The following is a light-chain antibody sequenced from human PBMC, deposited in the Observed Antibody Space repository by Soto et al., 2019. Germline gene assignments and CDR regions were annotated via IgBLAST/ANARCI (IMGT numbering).Light chain of an antibody. CDR1: QSVLSSSNNKNY. J-gene: IGKJ1*01. CDR2: WAS. Sequence: DIVMTQSPDSLAVSLGEGATINCKSSQSVLSSSNNKNYLAWFQQKPGQPPKLLIYWASTRQSGVPDRFSGSGSGTDFTLTISSLQADDVGVYYCQQYYGTPRMFGQGTKVEIK. V-gene: IGKV4-1*01. CDR3: QQYYGTPRM.